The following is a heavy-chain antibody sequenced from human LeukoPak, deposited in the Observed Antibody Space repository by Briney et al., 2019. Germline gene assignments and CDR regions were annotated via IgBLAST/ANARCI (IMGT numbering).Heavy chain of an antibody. CDR3: ARVGYSSSWRERIHNP. CDR1: GGPISSGGYY. D-gene: IGHD6-13*01. V-gene: IGHV4-31*03. J-gene: IGHJ5*02. Sequence: PSQTLSLTCTVSGGPISSGGYYWSWIRQHPGKGLEWLWYIYYSGSTYYNPSLKSRVTISVDTSKNQFSLKLSSVTAADTAVYYCARVGYSSSWRERIHNPWGQGTLVTVSS. CDR2: IYYSGST.